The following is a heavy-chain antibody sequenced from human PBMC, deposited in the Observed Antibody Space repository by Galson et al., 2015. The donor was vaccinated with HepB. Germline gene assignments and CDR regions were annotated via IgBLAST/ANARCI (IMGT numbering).Heavy chain of an antibody. D-gene: IGHD5-18*01. V-gene: IGHV3-30-3*01. Sequence: SLRLSCAASGFTLSNYAMHWVRQAPGKGLEWLAVISYDGSYKSYADSVKGRFTISRDKSKNTLYLQLNSLRPEDTAVYYCTEIRNSYGQLDSWGQGTLVTVSS. CDR3: TEIRNSYGQLDS. CDR2: ISYDGSYK. J-gene: IGHJ4*02. CDR1: GFTLSNYA.